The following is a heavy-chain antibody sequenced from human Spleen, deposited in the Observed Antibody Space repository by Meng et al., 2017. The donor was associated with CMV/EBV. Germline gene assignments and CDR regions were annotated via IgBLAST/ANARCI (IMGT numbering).Heavy chain of an antibody. Sequence: GGSLRLSCAASGFTFSSYWMSWVRQAPGKGLEWVANIKQDGSEKYYVDSVKGRFTISKDNAKNSLYLQMNSLRAEDTAVYYCARALGYSGYGIDSWGQGTLVTVSS. D-gene: IGHD5-12*01. J-gene: IGHJ4*02. CDR2: IKQDGSEK. CDR1: GFTFSSYW. CDR3: ARALGYSGYGIDS. V-gene: IGHV3-7*01.